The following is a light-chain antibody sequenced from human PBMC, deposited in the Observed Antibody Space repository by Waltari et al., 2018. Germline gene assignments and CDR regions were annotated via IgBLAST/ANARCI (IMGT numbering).Light chain of an antibody. J-gene: IGKJ2*01. CDR3: QQSFSTPYT. CDR2: AAS. CDR1: QSISTS. V-gene: IGKV1-39*01. Sequence: DLQMTQSPSSLSASVGERITITCRASQSISTSLNWYQQKPGTAPKLLIYAASSFQSGVPSRFSGSGSGTDFTLTISSLQPEDFATYYCQQSFSTPYTFGQGTKLEIK.